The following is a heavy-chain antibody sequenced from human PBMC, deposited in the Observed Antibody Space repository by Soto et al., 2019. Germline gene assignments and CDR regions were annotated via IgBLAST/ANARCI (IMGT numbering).Heavy chain of an antibody. J-gene: IGHJ5*02. Sequence: SETLSLTCAVSGYSISSGYYWGWIRQPPGKGLEWIGSMYHSGNTYYNPSLKSRVTISVDTSKNQFSLKLSSVTAADTAVYYCAKSSPRGVFDPWGQGTLVTVSS. CDR1: GYSISSGYY. D-gene: IGHD6-6*01. CDR2: MYHSGNT. CDR3: AKSSPRGVFDP. V-gene: IGHV4-38-2*01.